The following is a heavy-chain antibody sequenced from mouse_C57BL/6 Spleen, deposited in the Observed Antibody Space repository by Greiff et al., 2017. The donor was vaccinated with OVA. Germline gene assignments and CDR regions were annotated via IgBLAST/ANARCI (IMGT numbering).Heavy chain of an antibody. D-gene: IGHD1-1*01. CDR2: IHPNSGST. Sequence: QVQLQQPGAELVKPGASVKLSCKASGYTFTSYWMHWVKQRPGQGLEWIGMIHPNSGSTNYNEKFKSKATLTVDKSSSTAYMQLSSLTSEDSAVYYCARWATVVATPFAYWGQGTLVTVSA. V-gene: IGHV1-64*01. CDR3: ARWATVVATPFAY. J-gene: IGHJ3*01. CDR1: GYTFTSYW.